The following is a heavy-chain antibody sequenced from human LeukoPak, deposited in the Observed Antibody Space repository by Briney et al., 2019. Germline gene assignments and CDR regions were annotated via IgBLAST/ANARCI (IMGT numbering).Heavy chain of an antibody. Sequence: ASVKVSCKASGYTFTSYDINWVRQATGQGLEWRGWMNSNRGNTGYAQKFQGRVTMTRNTSISTAYMELSSLRSEDTAVYYCARGRDGYNHYFDYWGQGTLVTVAS. CDR3: ARGRDGYNHYFDY. CDR1: GYTFTSYD. V-gene: IGHV1-8*01. J-gene: IGHJ4*02. D-gene: IGHD5-24*01. CDR2: MNSNRGNT.